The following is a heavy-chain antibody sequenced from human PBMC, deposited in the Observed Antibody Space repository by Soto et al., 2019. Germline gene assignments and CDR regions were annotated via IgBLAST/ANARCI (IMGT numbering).Heavy chain of an antibody. CDR2: VTGSGSTT. V-gene: IGHV3-23*01. Sequence: PWCSLRLSCAASRFTFNNYDMSWVRQAPGKGLEWVSTVTGSGSTTYYADSVKGRFTISRDNSKNTVHLQMDSLKAEDTAVYHCPTPPPNYFSARAFDLWGQGTMVTVSS. J-gene: IGHJ3*01. CDR3: PTPPPNYFSARAFDL. CDR1: RFTFNNYD. D-gene: IGHD3-10*01.